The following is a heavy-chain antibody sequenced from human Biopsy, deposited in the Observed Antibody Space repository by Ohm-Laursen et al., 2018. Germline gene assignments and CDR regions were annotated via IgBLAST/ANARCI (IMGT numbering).Heavy chain of an antibody. CDR2: IWYDGSNK. Sequence: SLRLSCTASGFTFSASAVHWVRQAPGKGLEWLAVIWYDGSNKYYGDSVQGRFTISRDNSKNTVYLQMNSLRAEDTAIYYCARDSTINTVTTADYWGQGTLVTASS. CDR1: GFTFSASA. V-gene: IGHV3-33*08. CDR3: ARDSTINTVTTADY. D-gene: IGHD4-11*01. J-gene: IGHJ4*02.